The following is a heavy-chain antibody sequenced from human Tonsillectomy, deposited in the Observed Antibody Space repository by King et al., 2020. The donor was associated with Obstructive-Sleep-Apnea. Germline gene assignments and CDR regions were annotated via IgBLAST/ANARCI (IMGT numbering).Heavy chain of an antibody. V-gene: IGHV1-2*02. CDR2: INPNSGGT. CDR3: ATVAVATATFFFDH. J-gene: IGHJ4*02. Sequence: VQLVESGAEVKKPGASVKVSCKASGYTFTGYYMHWVRQAPGHGLEWMGWINPNSGGTNYAQNFQGRVTMTRDTSISTAYMELSRLRFDDTAVYYCATVAVATATFFFDHWGQGTLVTVSS. CDR1: GYTFTGYY. D-gene: IGHD4-17*01.